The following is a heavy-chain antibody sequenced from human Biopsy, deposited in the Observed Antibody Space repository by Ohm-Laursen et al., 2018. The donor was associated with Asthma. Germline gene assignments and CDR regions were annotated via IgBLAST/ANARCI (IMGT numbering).Heavy chain of an antibody. CDR1: GGTFNTYV. D-gene: IGHD2-2*01. Sequence: ASVKVSCKSLGGTFNTYVIGWGRQAPGQGLEGMGGINSVFGTTTYPQKFQDRVTITADDSTSTVYMELSSLRSEDTAVYYCARKAGSCISRTCYSLDFWGQGTLVTVSP. V-gene: IGHV1-69*13. CDR3: ARKAGSCISRTCYSLDF. CDR2: INSVFGTT. J-gene: IGHJ4*02.